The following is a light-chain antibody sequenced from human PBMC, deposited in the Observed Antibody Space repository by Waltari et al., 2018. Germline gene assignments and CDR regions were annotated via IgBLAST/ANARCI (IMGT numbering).Light chain of an antibody. J-gene: IGLJ2*01. CDR1: SSDVGGYDY. CDR3: DSYTSSSTLV. CDR2: DVS. Sequence: QSALTQPASVSGSPGQSITISCTGTSSDVGGYDYVSWYQQHPGTAPKPMIYDVSKRPSGVSNRFSGSKSGNTASLTISGLQAEDEADYYCDSYTSSSTLVFGGGTKLTVL. V-gene: IGLV2-14*01.